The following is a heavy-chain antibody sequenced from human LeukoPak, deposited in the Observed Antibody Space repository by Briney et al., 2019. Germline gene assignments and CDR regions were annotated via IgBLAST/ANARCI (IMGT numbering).Heavy chain of an antibody. V-gene: IGHV4-39*07. CDR1: GGSISSSSYY. Sequence: PSETLSLTCTVSGGSISSSSYYWGWIRQPPGKGLEWIGSIYYSGSTYYNPSLKSRVTISVDTSKNQFSLKLSSVTAADTAVYYCARRGRITIFGVVPTAAFDIWGQGTMVTVSS. D-gene: IGHD3-3*01. CDR3: ARRGRITIFGVVPTAAFDI. J-gene: IGHJ3*02. CDR2: IYYSGST.